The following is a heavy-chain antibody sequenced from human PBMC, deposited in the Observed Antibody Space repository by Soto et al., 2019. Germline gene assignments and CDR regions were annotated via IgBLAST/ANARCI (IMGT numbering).Heavy chain of an antibody. V-gene: IGHV1-69*02. J-gene: IGHJ3*02. Sequence: KISCKGSGYSFTSYTSSWVRQAPGQGLEWMGRIIPIPGIANYAQKFQGRVTITADKSTSTAYMELSSLRSEDTAVYYCARIGVAYDAFDIWGQGTMVTVSS. CDR3: ARIGVAYDAFDI. CDR2: IIPIPGIA. D-gene: IGHD3-3*01. CDR1: GYSFTSYT.